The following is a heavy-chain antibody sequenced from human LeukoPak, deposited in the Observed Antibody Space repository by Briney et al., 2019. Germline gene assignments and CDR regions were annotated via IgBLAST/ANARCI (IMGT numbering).Heavy chain of an antibody. Sequence: PGGSLRLSCAASGFTFSSYWMSWVRQAPGKGLEGVASIKQDGSEKYYVDSVKGRFTISRDNAKNSLYLQMNSLRAEDTAVYYCARGDSVVGALYFDYWGQGTLVTVSS. CDR3: ARGDSVVGALYFDY. D-gene: IGHD1-26*01. J-gene: IGHJ4*02. V-gene: IGHV3-7*01. CDR1: GFTFSSYW. CDR2: IKQDGSEK.